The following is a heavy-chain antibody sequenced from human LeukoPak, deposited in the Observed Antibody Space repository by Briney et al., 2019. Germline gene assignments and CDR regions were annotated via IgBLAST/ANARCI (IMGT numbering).Heavy chain of an antibody. D-gene: IGHD2-21*01. CDR3: ARTYLYCGGDCYSPRFDY. CDR1: GGSISGYH. V-gene: IGHV4-59*01. CDR2: IYYSGSS. Sequence: PSETLSLTCNVSGGSISGYHWSWIRQPPGKGLEWLGYIYYSGSSNYNPSLKSRVTISVDTSKNQFSLKLSSVTAADTAVYYCARTYLYCGGDCYSPRFDYWGQGTLVTVSS. J-gene: IGHJ4*02.